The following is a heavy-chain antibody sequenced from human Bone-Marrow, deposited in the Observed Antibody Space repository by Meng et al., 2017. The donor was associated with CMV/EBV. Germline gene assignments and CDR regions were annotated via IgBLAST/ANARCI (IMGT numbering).Heavy chain of an antibody. CDR2: INPSGGST. J-gene: IGHJ5*02. Sequence: ASVKVSCKASGYTFTSYDINWVRQATGQGLEWMGIINPSGGSTSYAQKFQGRVTMTRDTSTSTVYMELSSLRSEDTAVYYCARDRGYCSSTSCQPTNNWFDPWGQGTLVTVSS. CDR1: GYTFTSYD. D-gene: IGHD2-2*01. V-gene: IGHV1-46*01. CDR3: ARDRGYCSSTSCQPTNNWFDP.